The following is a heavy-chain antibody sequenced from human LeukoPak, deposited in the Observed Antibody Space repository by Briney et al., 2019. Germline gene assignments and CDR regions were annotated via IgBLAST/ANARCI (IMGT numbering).Heavy chain of an antibody. D-gene: IGHD5-18*01. CDR1: RYIFICYV. V-gene: IGHV1-3*01. CDR2: INAGNGNT. J-gene: IGHJ6*04. Sequence: GSVKVSCQGCRYIFICYVMHWVRPPPGQRLAGMGWINAGNGNTKYSQKLQGRVTIPRETSASTAYMELRSLRPEDTAVHHCAREPAMGPYYYYGRDVWRKGPTVPLPS. CDR3: AREPAMGPYYYYGRDV.